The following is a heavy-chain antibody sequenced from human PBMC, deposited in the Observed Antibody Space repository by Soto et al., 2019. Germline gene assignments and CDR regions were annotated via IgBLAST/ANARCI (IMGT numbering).Heavy chain of an antibody. V-gene: IGHV4-31*03. CDR1: GGSISSGGYY. J-gene: IGHJ3*02. CDR3: ARFGSSGYLRLNAFDI. D-gene: IGHD3-22*01. Sequence: QVQLQESGPGLVKPSQTLSLTCTVSGGSISSGGYYWSWIRQHPGKGLEWIGYIYYSGSTYYNPSLKSRVTISVDTSKNQFSLKLSSVTAADTAVYYCARFGSSGYLRLNAFDIWGQGTMVTVSS. CDR2: IYYSGST.